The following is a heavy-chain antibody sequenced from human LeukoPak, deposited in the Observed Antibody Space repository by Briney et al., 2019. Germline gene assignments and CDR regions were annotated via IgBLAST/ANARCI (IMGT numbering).Heavy chain of an antibody. J-gene: IGHJ6*02. CDR1: GFTFSSYW. CDR3: ARDGPSGYYPFHYYYGMDV. V-gene: IGHV3-7*01. CDR2: INHNGNVN. D-gene: IGHD3-22*01. Sequence: GGSLRLSCAASGFTFSSYWMNWARQAPGKGLEWVASINHNGNVNYYVDSVKGRFTISRDNAKNSLYLQMNSLRAEDTAVYYCARDGPSGYYPFHYYYGMDVWGQGTTVTVSS.